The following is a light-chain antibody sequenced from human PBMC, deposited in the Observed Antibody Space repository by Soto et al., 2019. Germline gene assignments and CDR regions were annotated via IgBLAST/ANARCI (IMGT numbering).Light chain of an antibody. CDR1: QSISSW. V-gene: IGKV1-5*03. Sequence: DDQVSNSPATVSASKRDRVTITCRASQSISSWLAWYQQKPGKAPKLLIYKASGLESGVPSRFSGSGSGTDFTLTISSLQPDDFAPYYCQQYDSYSPLTFGGGSKVAIK. CDR3: QQYDSYSPLT. CDR2: KAS. J-gene: IGKJ4*01.